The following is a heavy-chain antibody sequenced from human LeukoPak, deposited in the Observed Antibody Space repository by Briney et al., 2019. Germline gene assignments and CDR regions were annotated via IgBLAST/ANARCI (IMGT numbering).Heavy chain of an antibody. CDR3: ARETEDTAMVNRYYYMDV. Sequence: GSSVKVSCKASGGTFSSYAISWVRQAPGQGLEWMGGIIPIFGTANYAQKFQGRVTITTDESTSTAYMELSSLRSEDTAVYYRARETEDTAMVNRYYYMDVWGKGTTVTVSS. CDR1: GGTFSSYA. D-gene: IGHD5-18*01. CDR2: IIPIFGTA. V-gene: IGHV1-69*05. J-gene: IGHJ6*03.